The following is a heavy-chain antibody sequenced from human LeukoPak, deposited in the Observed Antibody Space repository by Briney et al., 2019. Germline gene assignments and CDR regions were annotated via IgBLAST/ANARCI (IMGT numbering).Heavy chain of an antibody. D-gene: IGHD3-22*01. CDR1: GYTFTSYY. V-gene: IGHV1-46*01. CDR3: AVTYYYDTPFDY. J-gene: IGHJ4*02. Sequence: ASVKVSCKASGYTFTSYYMHWVRQAPGQGLEWMGIINPSGGSTSYAQKFQGRVTITRNTSISTAYMELSSLRSEDTAVYYCAVTYYYDTPFDYWGQGTLVTVSS. CDR2: INPSGGST.